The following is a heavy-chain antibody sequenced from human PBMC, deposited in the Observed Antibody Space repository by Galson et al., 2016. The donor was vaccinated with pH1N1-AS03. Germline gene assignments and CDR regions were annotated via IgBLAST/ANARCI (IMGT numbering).Heavy chain of an antibody. CDR1: GDSFSNYY. CDR3: ARAGPSGYADFDY. Sequence: ETLSLTCTISGDSFSNYYWSWIRETPGRGLEWIGYIYYTGNTKNNPSLASRVIISLATSKNQSSLTLKSVTAAATAVSYCARAGPSGYADFDYWSQGILVTVSS. D-gene: IGHD3-22*01. CDR2: IYYTGNT. V-gene: IGHV4-59*01. J-gene: IGHJ4*02.